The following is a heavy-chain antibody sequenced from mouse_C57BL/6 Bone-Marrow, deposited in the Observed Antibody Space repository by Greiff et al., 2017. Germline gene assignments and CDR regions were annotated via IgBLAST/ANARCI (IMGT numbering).Heavy chain of an antibody. Sequence: EVQLQQSGPVLVKPGASVKMSCKASGYTFTDYYMNWVKQSHGKSLEWIGVINPYNGGTSYNQKFKGKATLTVDKSSSTAYMELNSLTSEDSAVYYCARRGSYDWYFDVWGTGTTVTVSS. D-gene: IGHD1-1*02. V-gene: IGHV1-19*01. CDR3: ARRGSYDWYFDV. CDR2: INPYNGGT. J-gene: IGHJ1*03. CDR1: GYTFTDYY.